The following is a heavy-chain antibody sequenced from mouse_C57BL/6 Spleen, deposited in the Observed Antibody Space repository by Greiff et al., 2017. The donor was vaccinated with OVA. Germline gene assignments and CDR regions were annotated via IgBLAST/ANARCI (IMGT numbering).Heavy chain of an antibody. CDR1: GFTFTDYY. V-gene: IGHV7-3*01. Sequence: EVMLVESGGGLAQPGGSLSLSCAASGFTFTDYYMSWVRQPPGKALEWLGFIRNKANGYTTEYSASVKGRFTISRDNSQSILYLQMNALRAEDSATYYCARYLSNWDGYFDVWGTGTTVTVSS. CDR2: IRNKANGYTT. CDR3: ARYLSNWDGYFDV. J-gene: IGHJ1*03. D-gene: IGHD4-1*02.